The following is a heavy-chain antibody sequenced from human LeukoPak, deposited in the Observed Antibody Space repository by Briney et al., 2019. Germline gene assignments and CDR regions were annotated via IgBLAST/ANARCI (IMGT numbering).Heavy chain of an antibody. D-gene: IGHD1-26*01. V-gene: IGHV3-23*01. Sequence: GGSLSLSCAASGFTFSSYAMSWVRQAPGKGLEWVSAISGSGGSTYYADSVKGRFTISRDNSKNTLYLQMNSLRAEDTAVYYCAKDSLGGSSADFDYWGQGTLVTVSS. CDR1: GFTFSSYA. J-gene: IGHJ4*02. CDR3: AKDSLGGSSADFDY. CDR2: ISGSGGST.